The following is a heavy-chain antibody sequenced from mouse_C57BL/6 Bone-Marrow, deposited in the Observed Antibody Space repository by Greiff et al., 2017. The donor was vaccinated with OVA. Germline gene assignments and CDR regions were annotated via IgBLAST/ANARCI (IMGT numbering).Heavy chain of an antibody. CDR3: ARVMVTTGGFDY. J-gene: IGHJ2*01. V-gene: IGHV5-4*03. D-gene: IGHD2-2*01. CDR2: ISDGGSYT. CDR1: GFTFSSYA. Sequence: EVKVVESGGGLVKPGGSLKLSCAASGFTFSSYAMSWVRQTPEKRLEWVATISDGGSYTYYPDNVKGRFTISRDNAKNNLYLQMSHLKSEDTAMYYCARVMVTTGGFDYWGQGTTLTGSS.